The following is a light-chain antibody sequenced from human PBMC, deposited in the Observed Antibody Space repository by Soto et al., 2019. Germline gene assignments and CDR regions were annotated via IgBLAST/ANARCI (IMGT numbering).Light chain of an antibody. CDR2: DAS. CDR1: LSISTW. Sequence: DIQMTQSPSTVSASVGDGVTITCRASLSISTWLAWYQQKPGKAPKLLIYDASTLESGVPSGFSGSGSGTEFTLTISSLQPDDFATYYCQQYNSYPSTFGQGTKLEIK. V-gene: IGKV1-5*01. CDR3: QQYNSYPST. J-gene: IGKJ2*01.